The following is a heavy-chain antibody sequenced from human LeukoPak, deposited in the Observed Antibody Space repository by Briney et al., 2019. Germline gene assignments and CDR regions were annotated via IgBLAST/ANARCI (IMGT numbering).Heavy chain of an antibody. D-gene: IGHD3-9*01. CDR3: ARGYYDILTGYYSFDP. CDR1: GFTFSHYY. V-gene: IGHV3-11*01. Sequence: GGSLRLSCAASGFTFSHYYMSWIRQAPGKGLEWVSYISSSGSTIYYADSVKGRFTISRDNAKNSLYLQMNSLRAEDTAVYYCARGYYDILTGYYSFDPWGQGTLVTVSS. CDR2: ISSSGSTI. J-gene: IGHJ5*02.